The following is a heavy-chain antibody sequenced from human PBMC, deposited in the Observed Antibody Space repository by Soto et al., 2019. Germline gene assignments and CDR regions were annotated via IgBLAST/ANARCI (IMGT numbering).Heavy chain of an antibody. Sequence: QVQLVESGGGVVQPGRSLRLSCAASGFSFSSYGMHWVRQAPGKGLEWLAVLWYDGSNKYYADSVKGRLTISRDNSKNTLYLQMNSLRVEDTAVYYCARGSYSVAYGMDVLGQGTTVTVPS. CDR3: ARGSYSVAYGMDV. D-gene: IGHD1-26*01. CDR1: GFSFSSYG. J-gene: IGHJ6*02. CDR2: LWYDGSNK. V-gene: IGHV3-33*01.